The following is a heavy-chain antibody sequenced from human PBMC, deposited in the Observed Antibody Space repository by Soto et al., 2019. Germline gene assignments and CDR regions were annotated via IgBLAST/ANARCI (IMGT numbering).Heavy chain of an antibody. Sequence: EVQLLESGGGLVQPGGSLRLSCAASGFTFSSYAMSWFRQAPGKGMEWVSAISGSGGSTYYAVSVKGRFTISRDKSKNTLFLQMNSLRADDTGVYYCAKGSGSYYGYFQYWGQGTLDTVSS. CDR2: ISGSGGST. CDR1: GFTFSSYA. D-gene: IGHD1-26*01. V-gene: IGHV3-23*01. CDR3: AKGSGSYYGYFQY. J-gene: IGHJ1*01.